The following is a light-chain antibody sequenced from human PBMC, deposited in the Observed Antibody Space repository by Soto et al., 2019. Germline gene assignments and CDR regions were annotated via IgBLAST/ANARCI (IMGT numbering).Light chain of an antibody. V-gene: IGLV2-8*01. Sequence: QSALTQPPSASGSPGQSVTISCTGASSDVGGCSYVSWYQQHPGKAPKLMIYEVSKRPSGVPDRFSGSKSGNTASLTVSGLQAEDEADYYCSSYGGSNNLVFGGGTKLTVL. CDR2: EVS. CDR3: SSYGGSNNLV. CDR1: SSDVGGCSY. J-gene: IGLJ2*01.